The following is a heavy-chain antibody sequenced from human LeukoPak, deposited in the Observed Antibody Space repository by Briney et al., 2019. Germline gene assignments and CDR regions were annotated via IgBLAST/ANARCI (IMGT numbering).Heavy chain of an antibody. Sequence: QPGRSLRLSCASSGFTFDDYTMHWVRQAPGKGLEWVSLISWDGGSTYYADSVKGRFTISRDNSKNSLYLQMNSLRTEDTALYYCAGELAIAAAGPLDYWGQGTLVTVSS. CDR3: AGELAIAAAGPLDY. D-gene: IGHD6-13*01. J-gene: IGHJ4*02. CDR1: GFTFDDYT. CDR2: ISWDGGST. V-gene: IGHV3-43*01.